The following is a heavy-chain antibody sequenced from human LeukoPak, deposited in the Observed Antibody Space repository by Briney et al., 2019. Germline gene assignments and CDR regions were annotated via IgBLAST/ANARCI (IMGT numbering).Heavy chain of an antibody. CDR1: GYTFTGYY. CDR3: ARGTEYGSFAY. J-gene: IGHJ4*02. V-gene: IGHV1-2*02. D-gene: IGHD1-14*01. CDR2: INPNSGGT. Sequence: ASVKVSCKASGYTFTGYYMHWVRQAPGQGLEWMGWINPNSGGTNYAQRFQGRVTMTRDTSISTAYMELSRLTSDDTAVYFCARGTEYGSFAYWGQGTLVTVSS.